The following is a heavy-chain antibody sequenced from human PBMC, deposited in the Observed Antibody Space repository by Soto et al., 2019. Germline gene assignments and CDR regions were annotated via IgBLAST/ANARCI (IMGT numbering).Heavy chain of an antibody. J-gene: IGHJ3*01. D-gene: IGHD3-9*01. CDR3: ASLNFDILTGYYAFDL. CDR1: GGSISSGGYS. V-gene: IGHV4-30-2*01. CDR2: IYHSGST. Sequence: SETLSLTCAVPGGSISSGGYSWSWIRQPPGKGLEWIGYIYHSGSTYYNPSLKSRVTISVDRSRNQFSLKLSSVTAADTAIYYCASLNFDILTGYYAFDLWGQGTMVTVSS.